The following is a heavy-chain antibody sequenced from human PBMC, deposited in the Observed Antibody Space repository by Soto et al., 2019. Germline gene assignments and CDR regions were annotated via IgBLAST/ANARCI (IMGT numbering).Heavy chain of an antibody. CDR1: GGSISSGGYS. CDR2: MYHSGST. CDR3: ARGRIVVVPAAIKNWFDP. Sequence: PSETLSLTCAVSGGSISSGGYSWSWIRQPPGKGLEWIGYMYHSGSTYYNPSLKSRVTISIDRSKNQFSLKLSSATAADTAVYYCARGRIVVVPAAIKNWFDPWGQGTLVTVSS. D-gene: IGHD2-2*01. V-gene: IGHV4-30-2*01. J-gene: IGHJ5*02.